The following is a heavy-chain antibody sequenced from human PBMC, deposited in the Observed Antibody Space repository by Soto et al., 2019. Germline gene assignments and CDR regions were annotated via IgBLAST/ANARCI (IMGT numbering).Heavy chain of an antibody. Sequence: QVQLQQSEPGLVKPSQTLSLTCAISGASVSSSSATWNWLRQSPSRRLEWLGRTYYRSKWYNDYADSVETRITMHPDTSMHQFSLHFISVSSEDTAVFYCLRLIGNSWLEFWGHGTLVRFSS. D-gene: IGHD1-26*01. CDR2: TYYRSKWYN. J-gene: IGHJ5*01. CDR3: LRLIGNSWLEF. CDR1: GASVSSSSAT. V-gene: IGHV6-1*01.